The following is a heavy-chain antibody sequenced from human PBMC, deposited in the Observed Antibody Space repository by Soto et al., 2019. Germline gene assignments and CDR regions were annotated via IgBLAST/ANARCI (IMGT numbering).Heavy chain of an antibody. CDR3: ASPENTPLRHHPSSNYYDSSGYFYYFDY. CDR1: GGTFSSYA. D-gene: IGHD3-22*01. V-gene: IGHV1-69*13. CDR2: IIPIFGTA. J-gene: IGHJ4*02. Sequence: GASVQVSCKASGGTFSSYAISWVRQAPGQGLEWMGGIIPIFGTANYAQKFQGRVTITADESTSTAYMELSSLRSEDTAVYYCASPENTPLRHHPSSNYYDSSGYFYYFDYWGQGTLVTVSS.